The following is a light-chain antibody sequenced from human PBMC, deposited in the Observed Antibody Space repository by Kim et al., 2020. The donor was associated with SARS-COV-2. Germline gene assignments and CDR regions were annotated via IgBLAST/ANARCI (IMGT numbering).Light chain of an antibody. CDR3: QQYGRPPWYT. CDR2: GAS. CDR1: QSVSSNY. Sequence: NVLTQSPGTLSLSPGERATLSCRASQSVSSNYLAWYQQKPGQAPRLLIYGASSRATGIPDRFSGSGSETDFTLTISGLEPEDFAVYYCQQYGRPPWYTFGQGNKLEI. V-gene: IGKV3-20*01. J-gene: IGKJ2*01.